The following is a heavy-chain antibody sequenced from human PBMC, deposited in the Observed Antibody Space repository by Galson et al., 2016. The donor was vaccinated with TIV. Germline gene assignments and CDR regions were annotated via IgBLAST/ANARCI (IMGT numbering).Heavy chain of an antibody. Sequence: SLRLSCAASGFIFSKADMHWVRQVKGKGLEWVASAGLRDDTYYAESMRGRFTIFRVNAQNSVYLQMNSLRVEDAAMYYCAKGLKGTPGIEYNMDVWGQGTTVTVSS. V-gene: IGHV3-13*01. CDR3: AKGLKGTPGIEYNMDV. CDR1: GFIFSKAD. D-gene: IGHD1-7*01. CDR2: AGLRDDT. J-gene: IGHJ6*02.